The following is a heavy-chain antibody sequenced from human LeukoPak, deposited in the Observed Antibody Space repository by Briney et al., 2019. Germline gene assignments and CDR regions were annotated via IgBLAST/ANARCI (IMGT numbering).Heavy chain of an antibody. V-gene: IGHV3-15*01. CDR2: IKSKTDGGTT. J-gene: IGHJ4*02. CDR3: TTGGTPIFRSNYYDY. D-gene: IGHD3-9*01. CDR1: GFTFSSVW. Sequence: GESLRLSCAASGFTFSSVWMTWVRQAPGKGLEWVGRIKSKTDGGTTDYAAPVKGRFTISRGDSENTLYLQMNSLKTEDTAVYYCTTGGTPIFRSNYYDYWGQGTLVTVSS.